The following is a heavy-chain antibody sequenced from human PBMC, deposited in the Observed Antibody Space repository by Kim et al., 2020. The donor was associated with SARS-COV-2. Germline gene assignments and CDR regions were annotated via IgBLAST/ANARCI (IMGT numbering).Heavy chain of an antibody. CDR1: GLTFNGYS. Sequence: SVKVSCKVTGLTFNGYSLSWVRQAPGQGLEWMGKVNPFFGTVNYAQKFQGKITITADKSTNTAYMELTSLRSEDTGMYYCARDRGVVPCNPYWDLWGQGSLVS. V-gene: IGHV1-69*08. CDR2: VNPFFGTV. CDR3: ARDRGVVPCNPYWDL. D-gene: IGHD3-10*01. J-gene: IGHJ4*02.